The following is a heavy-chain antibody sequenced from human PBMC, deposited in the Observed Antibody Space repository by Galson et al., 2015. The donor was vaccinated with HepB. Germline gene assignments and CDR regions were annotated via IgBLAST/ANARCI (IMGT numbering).Heavy chain of an antibody. Sequence: TLSLTCAVSGGSITSGGYSWSWIRQPPGKGLEWIGYLHHSGSTYYNPSLKGRFTISRANSKNTLYLQMSSLRAEDTAVYYCLKGSGINSFDYWGQGILVTVSS. CDR2: LHHSGST. V-gene: IGHV4-30-2*02. J-gene: IGHJ4*02. D-gene: IGHD1-26*01. CDR1: GGSITSGGYS. CDR3: LKGSGINSFDY.